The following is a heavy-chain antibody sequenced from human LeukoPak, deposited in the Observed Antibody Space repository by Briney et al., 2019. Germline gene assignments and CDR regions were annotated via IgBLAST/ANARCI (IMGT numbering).Heavy chain of an antibody. V-gene: IGHV3-7*02. D-gene: IGHD5-12*01. CDR3: ARAQWRRPDY. Sequence: GGSLRLSCAASEFXFSGYWISWFRQAPGKGLEWVATIKQDGSETDYVDSVKGRFTISRDNAKNSLYLQMNSLRIEDTAVYYCARAQWRRPDYWGQGTLVTVSS. J-gene: IGHJ4*02. CDR2: IKQDGSET. CDR1: EFXFSGYW.